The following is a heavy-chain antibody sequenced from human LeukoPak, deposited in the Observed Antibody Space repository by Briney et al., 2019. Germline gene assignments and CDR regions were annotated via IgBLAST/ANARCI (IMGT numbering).Heavy chain of an antibody. D-gene: IGHD6-19*01. CDR3: ARGRQQWLAAGSSNFDY. Sequence: GGSLRLSCAASGFTFSSYSMNWVRQAPGKGLEWVSSISSSSSYINYADSVRGRFTISRDNAKNSLYLQMNSLRAEDTAVYYCARGRQQWLAAGSSNFDYWGQGTLVTVSS. J-gene: IGHJ4*02. CDR1: GFTFSSYS. V-gene: IGHV3-21*01. CDR2: ISSSSSYI.